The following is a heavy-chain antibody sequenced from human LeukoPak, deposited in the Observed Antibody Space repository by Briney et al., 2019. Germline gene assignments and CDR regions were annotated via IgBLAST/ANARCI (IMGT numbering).Heavy chain of an antibody. V-gene: IGHV1-46*01. CDR3: ARPRIVVVPAAPGDY. CDR1: GYTFTSYG. CDR2: INPSGGST. D-gene: IGHD2-2*01. J-gene: IGHJ4*02. Sequence: ASVKVSCKASGYTFTSYGISWVRQAPGQGLEWMEIINPSGGSTSYAQKFQGRVTMTRDTSTSTVYMELSSLRSEDTAVYYCARPRIVVVPAAPGDYWGQGTLVTVSS.